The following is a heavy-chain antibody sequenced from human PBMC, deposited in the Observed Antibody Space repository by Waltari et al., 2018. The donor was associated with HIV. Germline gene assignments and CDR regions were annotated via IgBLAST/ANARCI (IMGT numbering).Heavy chain of an antibody. CDR2: INWNGGST. CDR1: GFHFADYG. CDR3: ARDYGSGSYYNY. Sequence: EVQLVESGGGVVRPGGSLSVSCVAPGFHFADYGMSWGRQAPGKGLEWVSGINWNGGSTGYADSVKGRFSISRDNAKNSLYLQMNSLRAEDTALYYCARDYGSGSYYNYWGQGTLVTVSS. J-gene: IGHJ4*02. D-gene: IGHD3-10*01. V-gene: IGHV3-20*04.